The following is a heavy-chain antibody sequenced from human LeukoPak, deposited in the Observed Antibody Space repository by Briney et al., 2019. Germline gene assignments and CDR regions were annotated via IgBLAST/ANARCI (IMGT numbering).Heavy chain of an antibody. V-gene: IGHV3-74*01. D-gene: IGHD3-22*01. Sequence: GGSLRLSCAASGFTFSSYWMYWVRQAPGKGLVCVSRVNSDGSFTSYADSVKGRFTISRDNAKNTLYLQMNSLRAEDTAVYYCITGDYDSSGYYPNDYWGQGALVTVSS. CDR2: VNSDGSFT. CDR1: GFTFSSYW. CDR3: ITGDYDSSGYYPNDY. J-gene: IGHJ4*02.